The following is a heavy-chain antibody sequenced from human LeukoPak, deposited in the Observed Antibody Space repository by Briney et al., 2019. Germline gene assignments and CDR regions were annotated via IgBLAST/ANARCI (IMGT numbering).Heavy chain of an antibody. Sequence: PSETLSLTCAVYGGSFSGYYWSWIRQPPGKGLEWIGEINHSGSTNYNPSLKSRVTISVDTSKNQFSLKLSSVTAADTAVYYCAREDYYYGSGSYYSVPFWYFDFWGRATLSLSPQ. V-gene: IGHV4-34*01. J-gene: IGHJ2*01. CDR1: GGSFSGYY. CDR3: AREDYYYGSGSYYSVPFWYFDF. D-gene: IGHD3-10*01. CDR2: INHSGST.